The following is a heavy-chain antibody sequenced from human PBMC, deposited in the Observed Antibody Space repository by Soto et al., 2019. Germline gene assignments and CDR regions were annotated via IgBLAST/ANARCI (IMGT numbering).Heavy chain of an antibody. CDR3: ERHGYRSGGSAFEI. CDR2: IDPRDSYT. J-gene: IGHJ3*02. CDR1: GYTFTSSW. V-gene: IGHV5-10-1*01. D-gene: IGHD6-19*01. Sequence: GESLKISCKGSGYTFTSSWISWVRQMPGRGLEWMGKIDPRDSYTKYSPSFQDHVTISADKSISTAYLQWSSLKASDTAMYFCERHGYRSGGSAFEIWGQGTVVTVSS.